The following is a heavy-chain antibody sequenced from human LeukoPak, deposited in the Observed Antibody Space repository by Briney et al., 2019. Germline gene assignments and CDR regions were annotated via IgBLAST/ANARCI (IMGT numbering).Heavy chain of an antibody. CDR2: ISRTSRTT. D-gene: IGHD2-21*01. J-gene: IGHJ4*02. CDR3: ARDIPDQYYFDY. Sequence: GGSLRLSCAASGFTFSSYAMSWVRQAPGKGLEWVSYISRTSRTTYYADSVKGRFTISRDNAQNSLCLQMNSLRAEDTAVYYCARDIPDQYYFDYWGQGILVTVSS. CDR1: GFTFSSYA. V-gene: IGHV3-48*01.